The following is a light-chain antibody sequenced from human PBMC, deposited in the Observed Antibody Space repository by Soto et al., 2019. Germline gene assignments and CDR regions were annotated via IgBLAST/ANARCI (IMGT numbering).Light chain of an antibody. Sequence: DIRMTQSPSSLSASVVDRVTITCRASQGISSWLAWYQQKPGKAPKLLIYDASSLESGVPSRFSGSGSGTEFTLTISSLQPDDFATYYCQQYNSYSPTFGQGTKVDIK. CDR1: QGISSW. V-gene: IGKV1-5*01. CDR2: DAS. J-gene: IGKJ1*01. CDR3: QQYNSYSPT.